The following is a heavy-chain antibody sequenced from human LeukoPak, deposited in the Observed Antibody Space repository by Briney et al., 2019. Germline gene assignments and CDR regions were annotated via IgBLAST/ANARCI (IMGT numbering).Heavy chain of an antibody. CDR2: IRNDGTIK. J-gene: IGHJ4*02. CDR1: GFTFDDYA. D-gene: IGHD2-2*01. CDR3: AKTASTSWGYFDY. Sequence: GGSLRLSCTASGFTFDDYAMHWVRQAPGKGLEWVAFIRNDGTIKYYADSVKGRFTISRDNSKNTMFLQMNSLRAEDTAVYYCAKTASTSWGYFDYWGQGTLVTVSS. V-gene: IGHV3-30*02.